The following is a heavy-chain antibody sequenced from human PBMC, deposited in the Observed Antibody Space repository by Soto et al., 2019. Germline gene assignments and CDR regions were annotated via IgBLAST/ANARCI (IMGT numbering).Heavy chain of an antibody. CDR1: GGTFSSYT. CDR3: ASRDSPGGIFDP. J-gene: IGHJ5*02. V-gene: IGHV1-69*02. CDR2: IIPILGIA. D-gene: IGHD6-13*01. Sequence: QVQLVQSGAEVKKPGSSVKVSCKASGGTFSSYTISWVRQAPGQGLEWMGRIIPILGIANYAQKFQGRVTITADKSTSTAYMELSSLRSEDTAVYYCASRDSPGGIFDPWGQGTLVTVSS.